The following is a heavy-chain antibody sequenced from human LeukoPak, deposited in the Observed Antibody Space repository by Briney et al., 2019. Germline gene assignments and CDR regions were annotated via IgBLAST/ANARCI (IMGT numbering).Heavy chain of an antibody. CDR2: IYSTGIT. V-gene: IGHV4-4*07. Sequence: SETLSLTCTVSGGSINSYYWSWIRQSAGKGLEWIGRIYSTGITDYNPSLKSRVSMSIDMSKNQFSLKLYSVTAADTAVYYCARWLQTLDAFDIWGQGTMVTVSS. J-gene: IGHJ3*02. CDR1: GGSINSYY. CDR3: ARWLQTLDAFDI. D-gene: IGHD5-24*01.